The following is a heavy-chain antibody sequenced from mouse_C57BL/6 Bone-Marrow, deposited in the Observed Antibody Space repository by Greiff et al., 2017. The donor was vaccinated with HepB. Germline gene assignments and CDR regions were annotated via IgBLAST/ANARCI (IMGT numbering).Heavy chain of an antibody. D-gene: IGHD2-5*01. Sequence: VHVKQSVAELVRPGASVKLSCTASGFNIKNTYMPWVKQRPEQGLEWIGRIDPANGNTKYAPKFQGKATITADTSSNTAYLQLSSLTSEDTAIYYCAHSNQRGDYWGQGTSVTVSS. CDR3: AHSNQRGDY. CDR1: GFNIKNTY. CDR2: IDPANGNT. J-gene: IGHJ4*01. V-gene: IGHV14-3*01.